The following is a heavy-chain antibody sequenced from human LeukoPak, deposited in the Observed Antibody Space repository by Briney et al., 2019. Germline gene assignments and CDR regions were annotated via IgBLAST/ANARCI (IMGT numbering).Heavy chain of an antibody. CDR1: GFTFSSYA. Sequence: PGGSLRLSCAASGFTFSSYAMHWVRQATGKGLEWVSAIVTAGDTYYPASVKGRFTISRENAKNSLFLQMSSLRAGDTAVYYCARAKGYYDSSGYPHWYFDLWGRGTLVTVSS. D-gene: IGHD3-22*01. CDR2: IVTAGDT. J-gene: IGHJ2*01. CDR3: ARAKGYYDSSGYPHWYFDL. V-gene: IGHV3-13*01.